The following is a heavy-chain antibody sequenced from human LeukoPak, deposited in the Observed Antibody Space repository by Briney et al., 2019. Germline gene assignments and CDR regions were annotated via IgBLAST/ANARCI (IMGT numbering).Heavy chain of an antibody. D-gene: IGHD5-12*01. CDR1: GYTFSAFY. Sequence: ASVKVSCKTSGYTFSAFYIHWVRQVPGQGLEWMGWLRPDTGATNFAQNFLGRVTMTGDTSISTAYMELSRLRPDDTAVYYCARVDTVGTVNPFYWGQGTLVTVSS. V-gene: IGHV1-2*02. CDR3: ARVDTVGTVNPFY. J-gene: IGHJ4*02. CDR2: LRPDTGAT.